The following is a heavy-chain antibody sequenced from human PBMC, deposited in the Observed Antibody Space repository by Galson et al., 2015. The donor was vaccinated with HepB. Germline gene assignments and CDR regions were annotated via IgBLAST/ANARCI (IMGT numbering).Heavy chain of an antibody. D-gene: IGHD2-2*01. CDR3: AKDRVVVPAAMVGGAGY. CDR1: GFTFSSYG. CDR2: ISYDGSNK. Sequence: SLRLSCAASGFTFSSYGMHWVRQAPGKGLEWVAVISYDGSNKYYADSVKGRFTISRDNSKNTLYLQMNSLRAEDTAVYYCAKDRVVVPAAMVGGAGYWGQGTLVTVSS. V-gene: IGHV3-30*18. J-gene: IGHJ4*02.